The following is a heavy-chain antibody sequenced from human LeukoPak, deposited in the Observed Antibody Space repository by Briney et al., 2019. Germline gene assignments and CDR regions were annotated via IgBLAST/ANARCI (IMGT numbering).Heavy chain of an antibody. CDR2: IYYSGST. Sequence: KPSETLSLTCTVSGGSISSYYWSWIRQPPGKGLEWIGYIYYSGSTNYNPSLKSRVTISLDTSKKQFSLNLYSVTAADTAAYYCVRQRLLWFGESNSGFDYWGQGTLVTVSS. J-gene: IGHJ4*02. CDR1: GGSISSYY. D-gene: IGHD3-10*01. V-gene: IGHV4-59*08. CDR3: VRQRLLWFGESNSGFDY.